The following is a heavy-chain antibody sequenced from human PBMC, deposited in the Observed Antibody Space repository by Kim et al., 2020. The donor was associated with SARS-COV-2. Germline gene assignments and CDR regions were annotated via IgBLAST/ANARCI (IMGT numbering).Heavy chain of an antibody. V-gene: IGHV3-74*01. Sequence: GGSLRLSCGASGFTFSSYWMHWVRQAPGKGLVWVSRINSAGSSTSYADSVKGRFTISRDNTKNTLYLQMNSLRAEDTAVYYCVRGGGYSYSGVDVWGQGTPVTVSS. CDR3: VRGGGYSYSGVDV. D-gene: IGHD5-18*01. CDR2: INSAGSST. CDR1: GFTFSSYW. J-gene: IGHJ6*02.